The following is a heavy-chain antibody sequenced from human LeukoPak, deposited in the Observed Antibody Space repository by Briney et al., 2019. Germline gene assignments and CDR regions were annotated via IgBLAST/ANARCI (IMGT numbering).Heavy chain of an antibody. D-gene: IGHD2-15*01. V-gene: IGHV4-34*01. CDR3: ARRGYCSGGSCYSSFDY. J-gene: IGHJ4*02. CDR1: GGSFSGYY. Sequence: PSETLSLTCAVYGGSFSGYYWSWIRQPPGKGLEWIGEINHSGSTNYNPSLKSRVTISVDTSKNQFSLKLSSVTAADTAVYYCARRGYCSGGSCYSSFDYWGQGTLVTVSS. CDR2: INHSGST.